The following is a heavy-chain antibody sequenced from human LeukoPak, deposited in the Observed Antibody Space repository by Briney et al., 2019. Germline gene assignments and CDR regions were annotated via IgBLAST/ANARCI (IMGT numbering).Heavy chain of an antibody. CDR2: MNPDSGHT. J-gene: IGHJ4*02. CDR1: GYTFTSYD. CDR3: ARVWGSIDY. V-gene: IGHV1-8*01. Sequence: ASVKVSCKASGYTFTSYDINWVRQATGQGLEWVGWMNPDSGHTGYAQKFQGRVTMTRGTSISTAYMELTSLTSEDTAVYYCARVWGSIDYWGQGTLVTVSS. D-gene: IGHD2-21*01.